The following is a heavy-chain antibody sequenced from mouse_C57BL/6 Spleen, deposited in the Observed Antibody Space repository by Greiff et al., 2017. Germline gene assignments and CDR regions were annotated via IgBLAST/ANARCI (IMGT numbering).Heavy chain of an antibody. J-gene: IGHJ2*01. Sequence: DVKLVESGGGLVQPGGSLSLSCAASGFTFTDYYMSWVRQPPGKALEWLGFIRNKANGYTTEYSASVKGRFTISRDNSQSILYLQMNALRAEDSATYYCARWTGTPLDYWGQGTTLTVSS. CDR2: IRNKANGYTT. D-gene: IGHD4-1*01. CDR3: ARWTGTPLDY. V-gene: IGHV7-3*01. CDR1: GFTFTDYY.